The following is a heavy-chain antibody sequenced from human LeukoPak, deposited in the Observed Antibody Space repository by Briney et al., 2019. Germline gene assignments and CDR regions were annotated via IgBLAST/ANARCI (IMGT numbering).Heavy chain of an antibody. CDR3: ARAGIDY. CDR1: GFTFSSYW. Sequence: GGSLRLSCVGSGFTFSSYWMTWVRQAPGKGLEWVANIKDDGSEKYSVDSVKGRFTISRDNAKNLLYLQMSSLRAEDTAVYYCARAGIDYWGQGTLVTVSS. CDR2: IKDDGSEK. J-gene: IGHJ4*02. V-gene: IGHV3-7*04.